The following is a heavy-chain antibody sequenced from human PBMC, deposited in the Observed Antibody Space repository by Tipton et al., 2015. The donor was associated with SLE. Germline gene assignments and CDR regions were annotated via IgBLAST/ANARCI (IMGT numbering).Heavy chain of an antibody. CDR2: IPFDESIL. Sequence: SLRLSCAASGFTFRNYAMQWVRQGPGNGLEWVAVIPFDESILYYADSVKGRFTISRDNSNNTLFLHMNSLRTEDTAVYYCARDNNGDFWGQGTLVTVSS. J-gene: IGHJ4*02. CDR1: GFTFRNYA. V-gene: IGHV3-30-3*01. CDR3: ARDNNGDF. D-gene: IGHD2-8*01.